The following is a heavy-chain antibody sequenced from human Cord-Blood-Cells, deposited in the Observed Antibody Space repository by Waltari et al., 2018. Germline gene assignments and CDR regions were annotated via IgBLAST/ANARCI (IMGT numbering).Heavy chain of an antibody. CDR1: GYTFTGYY. CDR3: ARGRESSSWFDY. Sequence: QVQLVQSGAEVKKPGASVKVSCKASGYTFTGYYMHWVRQAPGQGGVWMRWIHPNSGGTNYAQKCQGSVTMTRDTSISAAYIELRRLRSDDTAVYYCARGRESSSWFDYWGQGTLVTVSS. V-gene: IGHV1-2*02. CDR2: IHPNSGGT. D-gene: IGHD6-13*01. J-gene: IGHJ5*01.